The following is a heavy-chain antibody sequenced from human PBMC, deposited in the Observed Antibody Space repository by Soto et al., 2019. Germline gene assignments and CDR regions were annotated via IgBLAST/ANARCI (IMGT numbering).Heavy chain of an antibody. J-gene: IGHJ6*02. CDR3: ARDLGIAVAFYYYYGMDV. Sequence: ASVKVSCKASGYTFTSYYMHWVRQAPGQGLEWMGIINPSGGSTSYAQKFQGRVTMTRDTSTGTVYMELSSLRSEDTAVYYCARDLGIAVAFYYYYGMDVWGQGTTVTVSS. D-gene: IGHD6-19*01. CDR1: GYTFTSYY. CDR2: INPSGGST. V-gene: IGHV1-46*03.